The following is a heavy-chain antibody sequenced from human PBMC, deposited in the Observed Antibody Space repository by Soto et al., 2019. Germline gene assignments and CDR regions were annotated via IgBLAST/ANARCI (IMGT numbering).Heavy chain of an antibody. CDR2: IYWDDDR. V-gene: IGHV2-5*02. CDR3: AHIIITYGGVIGDDAFDI. Sequence: QITLKESGPTLVRPTQTLTLTCTFSGFSLTATGVGVGWIRQPPGAALDCLAVIYWDDDRRYSPSLRSRLTITKDTSKNQVVLTMTNMDPVDTATYYCAHIIITYGGVIGDDAFDIWGQGTLVTVSS. CDR1: GFSLTATGVG. J-gene: IGHJ3*02. D-gene: IGHD3-16*02.